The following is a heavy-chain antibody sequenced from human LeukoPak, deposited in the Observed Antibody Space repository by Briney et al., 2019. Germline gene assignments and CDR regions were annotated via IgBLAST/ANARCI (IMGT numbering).Heavy chain of an antibody. V-gene: IGHV4-38-2*02. Sequence: PSETLSLTCTVSGYSIRSGYYWGWIRQPPGKGLEWIGTIYHSGSTYYNPSLKSRVTISVDRSKNQFSLKLSSVTAADTAVYYCARSRGYSYGTTFLDYWGQGTLVTVSS. CDR1: GYSIRSGYY. CDR2: IYHSGST. J-gene: IGHJ4*02. D-gene: IGHD5-18*01. CDR3: ARSRGYSYGTTFLDY.